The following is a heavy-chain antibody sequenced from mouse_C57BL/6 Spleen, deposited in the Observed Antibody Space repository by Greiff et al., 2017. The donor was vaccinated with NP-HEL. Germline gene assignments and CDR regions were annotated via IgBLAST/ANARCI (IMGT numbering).Heavy chain of an antibody. CDR1: GYSFTDYN. J-gene: IGHJ3*01. V-gene: IGHV1-62-2*01. Sequence: VQLMESGAELVKPGASVKLSCKASGYSFTDYNIHWVKQRSGQGLEWIGWFYPDSGSTKYNENFKGKATLTADSSSSTVYMKLSSLTSEDSAVYYCATCQGVDGNYSTLDYWGQGTPVTVSA. CDR2: FYPDSGST. CDR3: ATCQGVDGNYSTLDY. D-gene: IGHD2-1*01.